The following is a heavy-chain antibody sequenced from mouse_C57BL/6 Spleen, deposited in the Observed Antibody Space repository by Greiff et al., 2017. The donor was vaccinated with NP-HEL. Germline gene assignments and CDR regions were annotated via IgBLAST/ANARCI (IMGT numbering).Heavy chain of an antibody. CDR2: ISSGGSYT. J-gene: IGHJ1*03. CDR3: ARAGFYYGNYDWYFDV. CDR1: GFTFSSYG. V-gene: IGHV5-6*01. D-gene: IGHD2-1*01. Sequence: EAQVVESGGDLVKPGGSLKLSCAASGFTFSSYGMSWVRQTPDKRLEWVATISSGGSYTYYPDSVKGRFTISRDNAKNTLYLQMSSLKSEDTAMYYCARAGFYYGNYDWYFDVWGTGTTVTVSS.